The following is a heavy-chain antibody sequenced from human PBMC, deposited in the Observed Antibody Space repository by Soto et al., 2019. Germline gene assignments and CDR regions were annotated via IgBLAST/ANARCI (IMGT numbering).Heavy chain of an antibody. V-gene: IGHV3-30*18. CDR2: ISYDGSNK. CDR1: GFTFSSYG. D-gene: IGHD1-26*01. Sequence: QVQLVESGGGVVQPGRSLRLSCAASGFTFSSYGMHWVRQAPGKGLEWVAVISYDGSNKYYAGSVKGRFTISRDNSKKPPYLEMNRPRAEGKGVYYRGNSGEQVARPDQRGQGTPGNVSS. J-gene: IGHJ4*02. CDR3: GNSGEQVARPDQ.